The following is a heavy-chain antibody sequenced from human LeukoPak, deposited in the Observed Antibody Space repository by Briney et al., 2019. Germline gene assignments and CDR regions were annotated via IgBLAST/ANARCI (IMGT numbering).Heavy chain of an antibody. D-gene: IGHD3-22*01. CDR1: GGAFSSYA. Sequence: SVKVSCKASGGAFSSYAISWVRQAPGQGLEWMGRIIPIFGTANYAQKFQGRVTITTDESTSTAYMELSSLRSEDTAVYYCARSTRADYYDSSGDLDYWGQGTLVTVSS. CDR2: IIPIFGTA. V-gene: IGHV1-69*05. CDR3: ARSTRADYYDSSGDLDY. J-gene: IGHJ4*02.